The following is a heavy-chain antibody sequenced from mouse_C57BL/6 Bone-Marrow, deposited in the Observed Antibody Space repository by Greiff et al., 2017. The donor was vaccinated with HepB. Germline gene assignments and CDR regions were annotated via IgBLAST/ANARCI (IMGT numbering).Heavy chain of an antibody. D-gene: IGHD1-1*01. Sequence: VQLQQSGAELVRPGASVKLSCTASGFNIKDDYMHWVKQRPEQGLEWIGWIDPENGDTEYASKFQGKATITADTSSNTAYLQPSSLTSEDTAVYYCTTGYGSSYWYFDVWGTGTTVTVSS. V-gene: IGHV14-4*01. CDR3: TTGYGSSYWYFDV. CDR2: IDPENGDT. CDR1: GFNIKDDY. J-gene: IGHJ1*03.